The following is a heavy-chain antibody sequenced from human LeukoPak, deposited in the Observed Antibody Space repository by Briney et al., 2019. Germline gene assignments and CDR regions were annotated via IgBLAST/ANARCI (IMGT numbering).Heavy chain of an antibody. CDR1: GYTFTGYY. CDR3: ARDLYDFWCGSNY. CDR2: INPNSGGT. V-gene: IGHV1-2*02. Sequence: ASVKVSCKASGYTFTGYYMHWVRQAPGQGLEWMGWINPNSGGTNYAQKFQGRVTKTRDTSISTAYMELSRLRSDDTAVYYCARDLYDFWCGSNYWGQGTLVTVSS. D-gene: IGHD3-3*01. J-gene: IGHJ4*02.